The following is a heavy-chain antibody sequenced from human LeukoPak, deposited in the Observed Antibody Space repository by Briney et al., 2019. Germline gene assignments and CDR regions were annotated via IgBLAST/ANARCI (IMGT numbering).Heavy chain of an antibody. CDR3: GRKAGDCGGGSCYSIDY. CDR1: GGSFSSEA. D-gene: IGHD2-15*01. V-gene: IGHV1-69*05. CDR2: IIPIFGTT. Sequence: SVKVSCKAFGGSFSSEAISWVRQAPGQGLEWMGGIIPIFGTTNDAQKFQGRVTITTDESTSTAYLEVSSLRSEDTAVYYCGRKAGDCGGGSCYSIDYWGQGTLVTVSS. J-gene: IGHJ4*02.